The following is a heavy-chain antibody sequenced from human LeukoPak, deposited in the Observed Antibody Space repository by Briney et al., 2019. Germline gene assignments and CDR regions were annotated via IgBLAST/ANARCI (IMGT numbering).Heavy chain of an antibody. CDR3: ARIRGYSYGYRFDY. J-gene: IGHJ4*02. CDR1: GASFSGYY. CDR2: INHSGST. V-gene: IGHV4-34*01. D-gene: IGHD5-18*01. Sequence: SETLSLTCADYGASFSGYYWSWIRQPPGKGLEWIGEINHSGSTNYNPSLKSRVTISVDTSKNQFSLKLSSVTAADTAVYYCARIRGYSYGYRFDYWGQGTLVTVSS.